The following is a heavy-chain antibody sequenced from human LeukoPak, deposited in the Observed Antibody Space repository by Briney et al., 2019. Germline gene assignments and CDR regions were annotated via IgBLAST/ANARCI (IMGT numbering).Heavy chain of an antibody. D-gene: IGHD1-1*01. J-gene: IGHJ2*01. V-gene: IGHV3-74*01. Sequence: VGSLRLSCAASGFIFSSYWMHWVRQAPGKGLVWVSRINTDGSKTSYADSVKGRFTISRDNAKNTVYLQMNSLSAEDTAVYYCARVATGDWYFGLWGRGTLVTVSS. CDR3: ARVATGDWYFGL. CDR2: INTDGSKT. CDR1: GFIFSSYW.